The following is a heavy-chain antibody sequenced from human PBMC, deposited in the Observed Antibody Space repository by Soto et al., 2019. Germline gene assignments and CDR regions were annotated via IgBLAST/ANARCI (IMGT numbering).Heavy chain of an antibody. V-gene: IGHV3-48*03. D-gene: IGHD4-17*01. CDR3: ARVPGGLTTVTTRGPI. Sequence: EVQLVESGGGLVQPGGSLRLSCAASGFTFSSYEMNWVRQAPGKGLEWVSYISSSGSTIYYADSVKGRFTISRDNAKNSLYLQMNRLRAEDTAVDYWARVPGGLTTVTTRGPIWGQGTLVTVSS. CDR1: GFTFSSYE. J-gene: IGHJ4*02. CDR2: ISSSGSTI.